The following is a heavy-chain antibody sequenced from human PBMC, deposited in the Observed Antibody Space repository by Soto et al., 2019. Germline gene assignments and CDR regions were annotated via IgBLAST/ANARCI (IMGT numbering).Heavy chain of an antibody. CDR3: ARYCSSTSCYGYYGMDV. CDR1: GYTFTSYG. CDR2: ISAYNGNT. J-gene: IGHJ6*02. D-gene: IGHD2-2*01. V-gene: IGHV1-18*04. Sequence: GASVKVSCKASGYTFTSYGISWVRQAPGQGLEWMGWISAYNGNTNYAQKLQGRVTMTTDTSTSTAYMELRSLRSDDTAVYYCARYCSSTSCYGYYGMDVWGQGTTVTVSS.